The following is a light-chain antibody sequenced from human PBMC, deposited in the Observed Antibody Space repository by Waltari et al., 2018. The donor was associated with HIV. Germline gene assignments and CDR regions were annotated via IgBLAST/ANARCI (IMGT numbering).Light chain of an antibody. CDR2: ANT. Sequence: QSVLTQPPSVSGAPGQRVTFSCTGSSSNIGAGYDVHWYQQLPGAAPKLLIYANTNRPSGVPDRFSGYKSGTSTSLVITGLQAEDEADYYCQSYDTGLSASVFGGGTKLTVL. V-gene: IGLV1-40*01. CDR3: QSYDTGLSASV. CDR1: SSNIGAGYD. J-gene: IGLJ3*02.